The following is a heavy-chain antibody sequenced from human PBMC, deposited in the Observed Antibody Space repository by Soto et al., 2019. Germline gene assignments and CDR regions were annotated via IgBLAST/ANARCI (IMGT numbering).Heavy chain of an antibody. CDR1: GYTLTELS. V-gene: IGHV1-24*01. D-gene: IGHD3-22*01. CDR2: FDPEDGET. J-gene: IGHJ5*02. CDR3: ATGPRSGYYLNWFDP. Sequence: ASVKVSWKVSGYTLTELSMHWVRQAPGKGLEWMGGFDPEDGETIYAQKLQGRVTMTEDTSTDTAYMELSSLRSEDTAVYYCATGPRSGYYLNWFDPWGQGTLVTVSS.